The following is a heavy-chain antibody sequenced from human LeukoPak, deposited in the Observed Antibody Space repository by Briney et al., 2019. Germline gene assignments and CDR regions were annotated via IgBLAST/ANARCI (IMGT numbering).Heavy chain of an antibody. V-gene: IGHV5-51*01. D-gene: IGHD3-3*01. CDR2: IYPGDSDT. CDR3: ARHGSREWMNDY. J-gene: IGHJ4*02. Sequence: WMGIIYPGDSDTRYSPSFQGQVTISADKSISTAYLQWSSLKASDTAMYYCARHGSREWMNDYWGQGTLVTVSS.